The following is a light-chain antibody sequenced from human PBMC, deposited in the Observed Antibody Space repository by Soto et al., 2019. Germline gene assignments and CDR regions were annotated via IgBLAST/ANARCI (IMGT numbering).Light chain of an antibody. V-gene: IGLV1-47*01. J-gene: IGLJ2*01. CDR1: ISNIGSNY. Sequence: QPVLTQPPSASGTPEQRVTISCSGSISNIGSNYVYWYQQLPGTAPKLLIYRNNQRPSGVPDRFSGSKSGTSASLAISGLRSEDETDYYCAAWDDSLSGHVVFGGGTKLTVL. CDR3: AAWDDSLSGHVV. CDR2: RNN.